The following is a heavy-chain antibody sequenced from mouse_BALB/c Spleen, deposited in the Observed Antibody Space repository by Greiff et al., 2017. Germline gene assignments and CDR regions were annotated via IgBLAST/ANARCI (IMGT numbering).Heavy chain of an antibody. D-gene: IGHD2-1*01. Sequence: EVMLVESGGGLVKPGGSLKLSCAASGFTFCSYAMSWVRQSPEKRLVWVAEISSGGSYTYYPDTVTGRFTISRDNAKNTLYLEMSSLRSEDTAMYYCARSYGNYVAWFAYWGQGTLVTVSA. CDR2: ISSGGSYT. CDR1: GFTFCSYA. CDR3: ARSYGNYVAWFAY. V-gene: IGHV5-9-4*01. J-gene: IGHJ3*01.